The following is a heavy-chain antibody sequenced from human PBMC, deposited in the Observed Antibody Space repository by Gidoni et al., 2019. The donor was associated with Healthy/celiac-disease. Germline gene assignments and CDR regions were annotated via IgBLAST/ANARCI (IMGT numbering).Heavy chain of an antibody. CDR2: ISSSSSTI. D-gene: IGHD5-12*01. J-gene: IGHJ4*02. CDR3: ARDLRYSGYEFDY. CDR1: GFTFSSYS. Sequence: EVQLVESGGGLVQPGGSLRLSCAASGFTFSSYSMNWVRQAPGKGLEWVSYISSSSSTIYYADSVKGRFTISRDNAKNSLYLQMNSLRAEDTAVYYCARDLRYSGYEFDYWGQGTLVTVSS. V-gene: IGHV3-48*01.